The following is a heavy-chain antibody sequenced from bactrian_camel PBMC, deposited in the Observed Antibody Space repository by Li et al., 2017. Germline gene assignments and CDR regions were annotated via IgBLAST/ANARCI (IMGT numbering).Heavy chain of an antibody. J-gene: IGHJ6*01. Sequence: HVQLVESGGGSVQVGGSLRLSCAASGRTRGVGCMAWFRRFPGGKDREGVAGIDGAGDATYADSVKGRFTISQDNAKNTVYLQMNSLKPEDTAVYYCAADQITYCSGGYCGDCLGYWGQGTQVTVS. CDR1: GRTRGVGC. V-gene: IGHV3S53*01. CDR2: IDGAGDA. CDR3: AADQITYCSGGYCGDCLGY. D-gene: IGHD2*01.